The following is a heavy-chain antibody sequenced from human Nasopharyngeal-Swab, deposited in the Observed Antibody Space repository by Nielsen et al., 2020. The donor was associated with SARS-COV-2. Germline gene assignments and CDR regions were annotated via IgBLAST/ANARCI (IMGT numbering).Heavy chain of an antibody. Sequence: GGSLRLSCAASGFTFSSYSMNWVRQAPGKGLEWVSSISSSSSYIYYADSVKGRFTIPRDNAKNSLYLQMNSLRAEDTAVYYCARVLGSDYDFWSGYYGFDPWGQGTLVTVSS. J-gene: IGHJ5*02. V-gene: IGHV3-21*01. CDR1: GFTFSSYS. D-gene: IGHD3-3*01. CDR3: ARVLGSDYDFWSGYYGFDP. CDR2: ISSSSSYI.